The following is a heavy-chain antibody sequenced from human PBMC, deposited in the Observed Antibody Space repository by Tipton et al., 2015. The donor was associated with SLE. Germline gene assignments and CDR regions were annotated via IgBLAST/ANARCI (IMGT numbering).Heavy chain of an antibody. J-gene: IGHJ4*02. D-gene: IGHD6-13*01. CDR2: ISSSGSTI. V-gene: IGHV3-48*03. Sequence: SLRLSCAASGFTFSSYEMNWVRQAPGKGLEWVSYISSSGSTIYYADSVKGRFTISRDNAKNSLYLQMNSLRAEDTAVYYCARGIVSSWYDYWGQGTLVTVSS. CDR3: ARGIVSSWYDY. CDR1: GFTFSSYE.